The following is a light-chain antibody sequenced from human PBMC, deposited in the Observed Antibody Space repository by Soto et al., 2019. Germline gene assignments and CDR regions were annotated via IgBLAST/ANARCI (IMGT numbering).Light chain of an antibody. V-gene: IGKV1-5*03. Sequence: DIQMTQSPSTLSASVGDRVTITCRASQSIGTYLAWYQQKPGKAPNLLIYKASNLESGVPSRFSGSGSGTEFTLTISSLQPDDFATYFCQQYKTHSSTFGQGTKVEIK. CDR1: QSIGTY. CDR3: QQYKTHSST. J-gene: IGKJ1*01. CDR2: KAS.